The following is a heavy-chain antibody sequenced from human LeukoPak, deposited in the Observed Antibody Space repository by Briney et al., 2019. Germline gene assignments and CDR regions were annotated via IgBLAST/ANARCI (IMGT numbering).Heavy chain of an antibody. Sequence: GGSLRLSCAASGFTFSSYAMSWVRQAPGKGLEWVSAISGSGGSTYYADSVKGRFTISRDNSKNTLYLQMNSLRAEDTAVYYCAKDREDYGDYDHTLDYWGQGTLVTVSS. V-gene: IGHV3-23*01. CDR1: GFTFSSYA. CDR3: AKDREDYGDYDHTLDY. CDR2: ISGSGGST. J-gene: IGHJ4*02. D-gene: IGHD4-17*01.